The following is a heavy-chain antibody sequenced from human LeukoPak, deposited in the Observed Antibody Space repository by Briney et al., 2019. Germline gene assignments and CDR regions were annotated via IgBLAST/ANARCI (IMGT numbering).Heavy chain of an antibody. CDR3: ATWDDYGDYLAFQN. CDR1: GFTFSSYT. Sequence: GGSLRLSCVGSGFTFSSYTMNWVRQAPGKGLEWVSSISSSGKYIYYADSVRGRFTISRDDAKNSLFLHMNSLRAEDTALYYCATWDDYGDYLAFQNWGQGTLVAVSS. D-gene: IGHD4-17*01. J-gene: IGHJ4*02. V-gene: IGHV3-21*01. CDR2: ISSSGKYI.